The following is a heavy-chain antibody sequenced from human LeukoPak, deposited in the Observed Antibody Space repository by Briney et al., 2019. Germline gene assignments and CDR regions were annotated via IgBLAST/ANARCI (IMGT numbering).Heavy chain of an antibody. D-gene: IGHD2-15*01. Sequence: ASVKVSCKASGDTFIPYTFSWVRQAPGQGLEWIGRIIPSLDVANYAQKFQGRVTLSVDRDTATTYMEVTSLRSEDTAIYYCARDHCSPGTCLGGHWGQGTLVTVSS. CDR3: ARDHCSPGTCLGGH. CDR1: GDTFIPYT. CDR2: IIPSLDVA. J-gene: IGHJ4*02. V-gene: IGHV1-69*04.